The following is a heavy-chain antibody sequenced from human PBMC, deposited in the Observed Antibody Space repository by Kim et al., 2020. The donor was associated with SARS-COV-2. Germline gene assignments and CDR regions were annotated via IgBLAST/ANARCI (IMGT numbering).Heavy chain of an antibody. D-gene: IGHD3-10*01. Sequence: SQTLSLTCAISGDSVSSKSAAWNWIRQPPSTGLEWLGRTYFRSKWYFDYAVSVRSRISVNPDTSKNQFSLQLNSLTPEDTAMYFCARGYYGSGSSYKDVLEYWGQGTLFTVSS. CDR3: ARGYYGSGSSYKDVLEY. CDR2: TYFRSKWYF. CDR1: GDSVSSKSAA. J-gene: IGHJ4*02. V-gene: IGHV6-1*01.